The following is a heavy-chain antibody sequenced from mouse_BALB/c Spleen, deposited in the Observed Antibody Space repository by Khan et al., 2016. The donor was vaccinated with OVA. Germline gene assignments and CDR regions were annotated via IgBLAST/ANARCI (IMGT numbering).Heavy chain of an antibody. CDR2: IDPFNGGT. J-gene: IGHJ3*01. CDR1: GYSFTSYY. D-gene: IGHD2-2*01. CDR3: ARNGYVAWFAY. V-gene: IGHV1S135*01. Sequence: VQLQQSGPELMKPGASVKISCKASGYSFTSYYIHWVKQSHGKSLEWIGYIDPFNGGTSYNPKFKGKATLTVDKSSSTAYMHLSSLTSDDSAVYYCARNGYVAWFAYWGQGTLVNVAA.